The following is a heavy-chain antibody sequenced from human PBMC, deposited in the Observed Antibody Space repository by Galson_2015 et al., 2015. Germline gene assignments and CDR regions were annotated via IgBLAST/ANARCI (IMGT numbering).Heavy chain of an antibody. Sequence: SLRLSCAASGFTFSSYSMNWVRQAPGKGLEWVSSISSSSSYIYYADSVKGRFTISRDNAKNSLYLQMNSLRAEDTAVYYCARDHYYDSSGYYGFWVGSDFWGQGTLVTVSS. V-gene: IGHV3-21*01. D-gene: IGHD3-22*01. CDR3: ARDHYYDSSGYYGFWVGSDF. CDR1: GFTFSSYS. CDR2: ISSSSSYI. J-gene: IGHJ4*02.